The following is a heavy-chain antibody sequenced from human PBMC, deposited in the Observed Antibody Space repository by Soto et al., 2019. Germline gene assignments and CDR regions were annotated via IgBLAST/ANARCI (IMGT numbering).Heavy chain of an antibody. D-gene: IGHD3-3*01. J-gene: IGHJ5*02. Sequence: QVQLQESGPGLVKPSETLSLTCTVSGGSISSYYWSWIRQPPGKGLEWIGYIYYSGSTNYNPSLKRRVTISGDTSKNQFSLELSSVTGADTAVYFCARPACFGWFDPWGQGTLVTVSS. V-gene: IGHV4-59*01. CDR1: GGSISSYY. CDR2: IYYSGST. CDR3: ARPACFGWFDP.